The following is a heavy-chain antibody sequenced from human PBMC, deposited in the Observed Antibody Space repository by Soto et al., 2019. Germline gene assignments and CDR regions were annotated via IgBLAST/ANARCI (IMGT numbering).Heavy chain of an antibody. CDR1: GYSFTSYW. CDR2: IYPGDSDT. CDR3: ARRGYSYGYSRGEESYFDY. Sequence: PGESLKISCKGSGYSFTSYWIGWVRQMPGKGLEWMGIIYPGDSDTRYSPSFQGQVTISADKSISTAYLQWSSLKASDTAMYYCARRGYSYGYSRGEESYFDYWGQGTLVTVSS. V-gene: IGHV5-51*01. D-gene: IGHD5-18*01. J-gene: IGHJ4*02.